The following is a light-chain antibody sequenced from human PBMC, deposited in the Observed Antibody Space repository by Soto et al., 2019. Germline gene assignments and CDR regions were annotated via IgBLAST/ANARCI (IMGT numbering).Light chain of an antibody. Sequence: DVPMTQSPSSLSASVGDRVTITCRASRGISSSLAWYQQKPGKVPKLLIYAASTLHAGVQSRFSGSGSGTFFTLTINSLQPEDVATYYCQKYNSAPTTLGRGTRLEIK. V-gene: IGKV1-27*01. CDR2: AAS. CDR1: RGISSS. CDR3: QKYNSAPTT. J-gene: IGKJ2*01.